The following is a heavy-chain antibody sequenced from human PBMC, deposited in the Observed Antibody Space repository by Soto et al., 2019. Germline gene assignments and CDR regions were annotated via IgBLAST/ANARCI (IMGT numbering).Heavy chain of an antibody. Sequence: SETLSLTCTVSGGSISSYYWSWIRQPPGKGLEWIGYIYYSGSTNYNPSLKSRVTISVDTSKNQFSLKLSSVTAADTAVYYCAKEKDQKYSGIPSRRRGFNNWFDPWGQGTLVTVSS. J-gene: IGHJ5*02. V-gene: IGHV4-59*01. CDR3: AKEKDQKYSGIPSRRRGFNNWFDP. D-gene: IGHD1-26*01. CDR1: GGSISSYY. CDR2: IYYSGST.